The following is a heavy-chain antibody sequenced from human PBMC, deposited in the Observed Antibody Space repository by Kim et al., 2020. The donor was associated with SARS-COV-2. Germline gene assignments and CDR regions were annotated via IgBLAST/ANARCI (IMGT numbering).Heavy chain of an antibody. CDR1: GGSMSSYY. Sequence: SETLSLSCSVSGGSMSSYYWTWIRQTPEKGLQWIGDVFYSGTANYNPSLKSRVTMSLDVSSNQFSLTVLSVTAADTAVYYCARGRPSYSDVMFVFAPWGRGALVTVSS. CDR2: VFYSGTA. J-gene: IGHJ5*02. CDR3: ARGRPSYSDVMFVFAP. D-gene: IGHD5-12*01. V-gene: IGHV4-59*13.